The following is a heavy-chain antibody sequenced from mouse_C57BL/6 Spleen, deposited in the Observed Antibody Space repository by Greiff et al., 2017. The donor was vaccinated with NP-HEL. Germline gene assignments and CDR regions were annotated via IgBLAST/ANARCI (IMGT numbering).Heavy chain of an antibody. CDR1: GYTFTSYW. V-gene: IGHV1-64*01. D-gene: IGHD2-2*01. Sequence: QVQLQQPGAELVKPGASVKLSCKASGYTFTSYWMHWVKQRPGQGLEWIGMIHPNSGSTNYHEKFKSKATLTVDKSSSTAYMQLRSLTSEDSAVDYCAGEDYVYLCYFDYWGQGTTLTVSS. CDR3: AGEDYVYLCYFDY. J-gene: IGHJ2*01. CDR2: IHPNSGST.